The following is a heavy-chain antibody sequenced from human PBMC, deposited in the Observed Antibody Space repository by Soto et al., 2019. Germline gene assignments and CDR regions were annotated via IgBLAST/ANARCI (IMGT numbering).Heavy chain of an antibody. CDR2: IYYSGST. J-gene: IGHJ6*02. Sequence: SETLSLTCTVSGGSISSGYYYWSWIRQPPGKGLEWIGYIYYSGSTYYNPSLKSRVTISVDTSKNQFSLKLSSVTAADTAVYYCARALGRLGELSLTFYGMDVWGQGTTVTVSS. CDR3: ARALGRLGELSLTFYGMDV. D-gene: IGHD3-16*02. CDR1: GGSISSGYYY. V-gene: IGHV4-30-4*01.